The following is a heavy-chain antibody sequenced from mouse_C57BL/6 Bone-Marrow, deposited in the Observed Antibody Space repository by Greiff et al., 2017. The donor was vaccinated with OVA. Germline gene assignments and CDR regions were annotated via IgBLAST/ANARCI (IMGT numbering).Heavy chain of an antibody. CDR2: INPGSGDT. V-gene: IGHV1-7*01. D-gene: IGHD2-3*01. J-gene: IGHJ3*01. CDR3: ALYDGYYSWVAY. Sequence: QVQLQQSGAELVKPGASVKLSCKASGYTFTSYWMHWVKQRPGQGLEWIGYINPGSGDTKYNQKFKDKATLTADKSSSTAYMQLSSLTYEDSAVYYCALYDGYYSWVAYWGQGTLVTVSA. CDR1: GYTFTSYW.